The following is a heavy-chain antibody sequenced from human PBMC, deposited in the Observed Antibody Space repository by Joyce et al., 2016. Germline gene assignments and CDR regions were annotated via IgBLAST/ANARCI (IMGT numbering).Heavy chain of an antibody. CDR1: GFTFSSHG. J-gene: IGHJ4*02. CDR3: VKSDGDYGSGS. D-gene: IGHD4-17*01. CDR2: ISYDGDDK. Sequence: QVQLVESGGGVVQPGRSLRLSCAASGFTFSSHGMHWVRQAPGKGMEGLAVISYDGDDKYYADAVKGRFTISRDNSKNTLLLQMSRLRPEDTAVYYCVKSDGDYGSGSWGQGALVTVSS. V-gene: IGHV3-30*18.